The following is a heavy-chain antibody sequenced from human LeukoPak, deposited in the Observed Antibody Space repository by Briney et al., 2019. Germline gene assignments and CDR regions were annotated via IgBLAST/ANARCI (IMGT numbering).Heavy chain of an antibody. CDR3: ARDAPVVTAHVDY. Sequence: RSGGSLRLSCAASGFTFSSYAMHWVRQAPGKGLEWVAVISYDGSNKYYADSVKGRFTISGDNSKNTLYLQMNSLRAEDTAVYYCARDAPVVTAHVDYWGQGTLVTVSS. J-gene: IGHJ4*02. CDR2: ISYDGSNK. V-gene: IGHV3-30-3*01. D-gene: IGHD2-21*02. CDR1: GFTFSSYA.